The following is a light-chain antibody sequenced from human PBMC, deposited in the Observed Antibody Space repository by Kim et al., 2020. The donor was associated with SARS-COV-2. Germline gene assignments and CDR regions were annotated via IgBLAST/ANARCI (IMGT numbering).Light chain of an antibody. CDR3: AAWDDSLNGWV. V-gene: IGLV1-44*01. J-gene: IGLJ3*02. CDR2: RNN. CDR1: SSDIGSIT. Sequence: QPVLTQSPSASGTPGQRVTISCSGSSSDIGSITVNWYQQLPGTAPRLLIYRNNQRPSGVPDRFSGSQSGTSASLAISGLQSEDEADYYCAAWDDSLNGWVFGGGTQLTVL.